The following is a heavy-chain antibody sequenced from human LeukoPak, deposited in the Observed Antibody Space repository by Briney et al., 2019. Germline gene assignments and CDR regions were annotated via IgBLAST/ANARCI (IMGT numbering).Heavy chain of an antibody. Sequence: SETLSLTCTVSGGSISLYYWSWIRQPPGKGLEWIGCIYYSGTTNYNPSLKGRVTISVDTSKNQSSLKLSSVTAADTAVYYCARGAAIDYWGQGTLVTVSS. V-gene: IGHV4-59*01. CDR1: GGSISLYY. CDR3: ARGAAIDY. J-gene: IGHJ4*02. CDR2: IYYSGTT.